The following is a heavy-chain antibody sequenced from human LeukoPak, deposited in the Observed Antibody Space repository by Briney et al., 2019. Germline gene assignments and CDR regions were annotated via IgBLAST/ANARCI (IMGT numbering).Heavy chain of an antibody. CDR2: ISYDGSNK. CDR1: GFTFGSYA. Sequence: GGSLRLSCAASGFTFGSYAMHWVRQAPGKGLEWVAVISYDGSNKYYADSVKGRFTISRDNSKNTLYLQMNSLRAEDTAVYYCASPVDTAMGFDYWGQGTLVTVSS. J-gene: IGHJ4*02. CDR3: ASPVDTAMGFDY. D-gene: IGHD5-18*01. V-gene: IGHV3-30*04.